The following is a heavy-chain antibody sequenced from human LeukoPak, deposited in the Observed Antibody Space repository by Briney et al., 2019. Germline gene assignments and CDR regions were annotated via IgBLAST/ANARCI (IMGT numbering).Heavy chain of an antibody. Sequence: GGSLRLSCAASGFTVSSNYMSWVRQAPGKGLEWVSVIYSGGSTYYADSAKGRFTISRDNSKNTLYLQMNSLRAEDTAVYYCGTTVTTGVADYWGQGTLVTVSS. V-gene: IGHV3-66*01. J-gene: IGHJ4*02. CDR2: IYSGGST. D-gene: IGHD4-17*01. CDR1: GFTVSSNY. CDR3: GTTVTTGVADY.